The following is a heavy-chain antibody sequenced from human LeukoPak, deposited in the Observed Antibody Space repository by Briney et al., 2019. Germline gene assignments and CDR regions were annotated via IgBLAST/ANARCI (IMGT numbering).Heavy chain of an antibody. V-gene: IGHV3-74*01. J-gene: IGHJ4*02. CDR1: GFTFSSYA. CDR2: INSDGSST. CDR3: ARAGMYYDFWSGYYPFDY. Sequence: GGSLRLSCAASGFTFSSYAMSWVRQAPGKGLVWVSRINSDGSSTSYADSVKGRFTISRDNAKNTLYLQMNSLRAEDTAVYYCARAGMYYDFWSGYYPFDYWGQGTLVTVSS. D-gene: IGHD3-3*01.